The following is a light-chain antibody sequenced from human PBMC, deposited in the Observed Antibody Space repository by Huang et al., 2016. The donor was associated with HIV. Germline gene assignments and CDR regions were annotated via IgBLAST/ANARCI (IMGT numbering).Light chain of an antibody. V-gene: IGKV3-15*01. CDR2: GAS. CDR3: QQYNNWPLT. Sequence: EIVMTQSPATLSVSPGERATLSCRASQSVSSNLAWYQQKPGQAPRRLSYGASTRATGIPVRISGSGSGTEFTLTISSLQSEDFAVYYCQQYNNWPLTFGGGTKVEIK. CDR1: QSVSSN. J-gene: IGKJ4*01.